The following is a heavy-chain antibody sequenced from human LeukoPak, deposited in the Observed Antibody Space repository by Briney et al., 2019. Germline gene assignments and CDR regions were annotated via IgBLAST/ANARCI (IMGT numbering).Heavy chain of an antibody. CDR2: IYYSGST. CDR1: GDSIINGSYY. J-gene: IGHJ5*02. Sequence: SETLSLTCTVSGDSIINGSYYWSWIRQPPGKGLEWTGCIYYSGSTYYNPSLKSRVIISLDTSKNQLSLKLSSLTAADTAFYYCARDGRLWFGETNWFDPWGQGTLVTVSS. D-gene: IGHD3-10*01. V-gene: IGHV4-31*03. CDR3: ARDGRLWFGETNWFDP.